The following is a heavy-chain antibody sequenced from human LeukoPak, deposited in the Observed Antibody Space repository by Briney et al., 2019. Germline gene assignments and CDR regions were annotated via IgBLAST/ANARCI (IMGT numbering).Heavy chain of an antibody. CDR3: ARRGGPEGSGSYYIPYYFDY. CDR2: TYPGDSDT. V-gene: IGHV5-51*01. D-gene: IGHD3-10*01. CDR1: GYSFTGYW. J-gene: IGHJ4*02. Sequence: PGESLKISCKGSGYSFTGYWIGWVRQMPGRGLEWMGITYPGDSDTRYSPSFQGQVTISADKSISTAYLQWSSLKASDTAMYYCARRGGPEGSGSYYIPYYFDYWGQGTLVTVSS.